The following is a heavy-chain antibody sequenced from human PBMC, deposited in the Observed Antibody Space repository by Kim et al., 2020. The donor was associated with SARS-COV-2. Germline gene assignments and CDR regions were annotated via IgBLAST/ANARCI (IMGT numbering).Heavy chain of an antibody. CDR1: GFNVSRNY. Sequence: GGSLRLSCAASGFNVSRNYMSWVRQAPGKGLEWVSVITSGASTYYADSVKGRFTISRDNSKNTLYLQMNSLRAEDTAVYYCARDDGEFNYWGQGTLLTVSS. D-gene: IGHD3-10*01. V-gene: IGHV3-66*02. CDR3: ARDDGEFNY. CDR2: ITSGAST. J-gene: IGHJ4*02.